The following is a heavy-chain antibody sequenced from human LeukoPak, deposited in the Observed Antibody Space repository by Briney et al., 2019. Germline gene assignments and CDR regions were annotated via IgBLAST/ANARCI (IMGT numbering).Heavy chain of an antibody. CDR2: IHYSGST. D-gene: IGHD3-22*01. J-gene: IGHJ4*02. Sequence: SETLSLTCTVSGGSISSPSYHWGWIRQPPGKGLEWIANIHYSGSTHYNPSLKSRVTISVDTSKNQFSLKLSSVTAADTAVYYCASHDDSVGYALDYWGQGSLVTVAS. CDR1: GGSISSPSYH. CDR3: ASHDDSVGYALDY. V-gene: IGHV4-39*01.